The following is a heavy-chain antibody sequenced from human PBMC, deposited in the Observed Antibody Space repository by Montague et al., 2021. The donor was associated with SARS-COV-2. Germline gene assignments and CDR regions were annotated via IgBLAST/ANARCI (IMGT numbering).Heavy chain of an antibody. CDR2: ISSSSTYT. CDR1: GFRFSDYY. CDR3: ARGGGRYNWNYEGGFDL. V-gene: IGHV3-11*06. J-gene: IGHJ2*01. Sequence: SLRLSCAASGFRFSDYYMSWIRQAPGKGPEWVSDISSSSTYTSPADSVKGRFTISRDNAKNSLYLHLNSLRAEDTAVYYCARGGGRYNWNYEGGFDLWGRGTLVTVSS. D-gene: IGHD1-7*01.